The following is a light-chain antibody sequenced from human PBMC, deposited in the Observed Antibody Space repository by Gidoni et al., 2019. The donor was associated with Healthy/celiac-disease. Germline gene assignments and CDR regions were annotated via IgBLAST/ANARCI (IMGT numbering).Light chain of an antibody. CDR3: QQSYSTPMYT. CDR2: AAS. Sequence: DIQMTQSTPYLSESVGDRVTITCRASQSISSYLNWYQQKPGKAPKLLIYAASSLQSWVPSRFSGSGSGTDFTLTISSLQPEDFATYYCQQSYSTPMYTFGQGTKLEIK. J-gene: IGKJ2*01. V-gene: IGKV1-39*01. CDR1: QSISSY.